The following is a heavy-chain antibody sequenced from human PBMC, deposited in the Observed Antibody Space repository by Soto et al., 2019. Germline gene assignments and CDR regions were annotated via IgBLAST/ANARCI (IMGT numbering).Heavy chain of an antibody. CDR1: GYTFITYG. V-gene: IGHV1-18*01. CDR2: VSAYNGNT. CDR3: ARYEKATACPHCAFDI. D-gene: IGHD2-21*01. J-gene: IGHJ3*02. Sequence: ASVKVSCKASGYTFITYGISWVRQAPGQGLEWMGWVSAYNGNTNYAQNLQGRVTMTTDTSTTTVYMELRSLRSDDTAVYYCARYEKATACPHCAFDIWGHGTLVTVS.